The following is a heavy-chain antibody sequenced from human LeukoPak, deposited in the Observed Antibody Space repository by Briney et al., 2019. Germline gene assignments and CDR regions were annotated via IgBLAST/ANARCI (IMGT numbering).Heavy chain of an antibody. CDR2: FDGNADGT. Sequence: GWSLRLSCETSGFTFIRSVMTWVRQPPGKGLEWVASFDGNADGTHYADSVKGRCTISRDNSKNTVYLQMNSLRAEDTAIYYCVKPRIIGLGWAQFDYWGQGSLVTVSS. CDR1: GFTFIRSV. V-gene: IGHV3-23*01. CDR3: VKPRIIGLGWAQFDY. J-gene: IGHJ4*02. D-gene: IGHD2-15*01.